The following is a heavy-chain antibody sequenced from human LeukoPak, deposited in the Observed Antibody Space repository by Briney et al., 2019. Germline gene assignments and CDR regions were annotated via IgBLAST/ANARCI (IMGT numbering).Heavy chain of an antibody. D-gene: IGHD1-26*01. Sequence: PGGSLRLSCAASGFTFSSYAMNWVRQAPGKGLEWVSTISGSGGSTNYAVSVKGRFTISGDNSKNTLYLQMNSLRAEDTAVYYCAKDAGVSIVDLYGMDVWGQGTTVTVSS. CDR1: GFTFSSYA. CDR3: AKDAGVSIVDLYGMDV. V-gene: IGHV3-23*01. CDR2: ISGSGGST. J-gene: IGHJ6*02.